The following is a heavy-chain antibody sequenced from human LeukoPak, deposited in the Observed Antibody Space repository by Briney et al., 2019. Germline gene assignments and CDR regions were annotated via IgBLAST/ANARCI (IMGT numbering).Heavy chain of an antibody. CDR3: AAWTTDGDNVRDY. V-gene: IGHV4-4*07. J-gene: IGHJ4*02. Sequence: SETLSLTCTVSGDSISTYFCSWIRQPAGKGLEWIGRIYGSGSTNYNPSLKNRVTMSRDTSKNQFSLKVRSVTAADTAMYYCAAWTTDGDNVRDYWGPGTLVTVSS. CDR1: GDSISTYF. CDR2: IYGSGST. D-gene: IGHD4-17*01.